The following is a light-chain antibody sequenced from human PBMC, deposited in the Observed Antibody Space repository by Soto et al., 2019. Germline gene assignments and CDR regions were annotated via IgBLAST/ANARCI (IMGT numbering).Light chain of an antibody. V-gene: IGLV2-14*01. CDR3: SSKSPDF. J-gene: IGLJ1*01. CDR2: EVS. Sequence: QSALTQPASVSGSPGQSITISCTGTSSGIRDYNYVSWYQQLPGNAPKLIMYEVSNRPSGISNRFSGSKSGNAASLTISGLQAEDEADYYCSSKSPDFFGTGTRSPS. CDR1: SSGIRDYNY.